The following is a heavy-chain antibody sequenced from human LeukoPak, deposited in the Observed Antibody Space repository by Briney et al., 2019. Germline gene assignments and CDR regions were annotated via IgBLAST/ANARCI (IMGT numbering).Heavy chain of an antibody. Sequence: PGGSLRLSCAASGFTFSSYSMNWVRQAPGKGPEWIAYVTSRTIYYADSVKGRFTISRDNAKSSLYLQLDSLRAEDTAVYYCARDLIGGNAYDYWGQGALVTVSS. D-gene: IGHD2-15*01. J-gene: IGHJ4*02. CDR3: ARDLIGGNAYDY. CDR2: VTSRTI. CDR1: GFTFSSYS. V-gene: IGHV3-48*01.